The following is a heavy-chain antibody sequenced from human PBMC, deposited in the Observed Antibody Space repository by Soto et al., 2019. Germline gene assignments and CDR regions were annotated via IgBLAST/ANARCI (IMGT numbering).Heavy chain of an antibody. V-gene: IGHV3-23*01. CDR3: AKHPWGYYYYGMDV. Sequence: HPGGSLSLSCAASGFTFSSYAMSWVCQAPGKGLEWVSAISGSCGSTYYADSVKGRFTISRDNSKNTLYLQMNSLRAEDTAVYYCAKHPWGYYYYGMDVWGQGTTLTVS. CDR1: GFTFSSYA. CDR2: ISGSCGST. J-gene: IGHJ6*02. D-gene: IGHD3-16*01.